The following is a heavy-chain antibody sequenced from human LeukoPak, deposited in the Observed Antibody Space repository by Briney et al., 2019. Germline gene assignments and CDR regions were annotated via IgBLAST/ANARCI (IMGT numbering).Heavy chain of an antibody. CDR3: ARHFAYSSSSYFDY. CDR1: GGSVSNYY. D-gene: IGHD6-6*01. Sequence: TPSETLSLTCSVSGGSVSNYYWSWIRQPPGKGLEWIGYVYYTGSTNYNPSLKSRFTMFEDKSKNQFSLRLYSVTVADTAVYYFARHFAYSSSSYFDYWGQGSLVTVSS. J-gene: IGHJ4*02. CDR2: VYYTGST. V-gene: IGHV4-59*08.